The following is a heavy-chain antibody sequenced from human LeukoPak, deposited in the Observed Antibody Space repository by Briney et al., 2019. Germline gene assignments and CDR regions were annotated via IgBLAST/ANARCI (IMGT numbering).Heavy chain of an antibody. J-gene: IGHJ4*02. CDR2: ISSSGSTI. CDR1: GGTFSDYY. CDR3: ARVATVTSVDY. D-gene: IGHD4-17*01. V-gene: IGHV3-11*04. Sequence: SCKASGGTFSDYYMSWIRQAPGKGLEWVSYISSSGSTIYYADSVKGRFTISRDNAKNSLYLQMNSLRAEDTAVYYCARVATVTSVDYWGQGTLVTVSS.